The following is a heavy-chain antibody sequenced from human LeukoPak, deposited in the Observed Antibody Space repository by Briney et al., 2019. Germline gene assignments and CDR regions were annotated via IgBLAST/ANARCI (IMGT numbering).Heavy chain of an antibody. V-gene: IGHV3-23*01. CDR3: AKAIYGSGSYQTYNWFDP. Sequence: PGGSLRLSCAASGFTFSSYAMSWVRQAPGKGLEWVSAISGSGGSTYYADSVKGRFTISRDNSKNTLYLQMNSLRAEDTAVYYCAKAIYGSGSYQTYNWFDPWGQGTLVTVSS. CDR2: ISGSGGST. CDR1: GFTFSSYA. J-gene: IGHJ5*02. D-gene: IGHD3-10*01.